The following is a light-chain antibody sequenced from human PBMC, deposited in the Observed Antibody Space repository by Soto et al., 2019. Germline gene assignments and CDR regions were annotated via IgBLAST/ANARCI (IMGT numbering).Light chain of an antibody. V-gene: IGKV3-11*01. CDR3: QHRSSWPVT. Sequence: EVVLTQSPVTLSLSPGERATLSCRASQSVQSYIAWYQQKPGQAPRLLIYDSSNRATGVPARFSGSGSGTDFTLTISTLEPEDFAVYYCQHRSSWPVTFGQGTRLEIK. CDR1: QSVQSY. J-gene: IGKJ5*01. CDR2: DSS.